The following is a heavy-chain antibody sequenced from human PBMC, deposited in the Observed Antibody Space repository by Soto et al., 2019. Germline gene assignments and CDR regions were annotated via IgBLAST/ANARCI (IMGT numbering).Heavy chain of an antibody. CDR3: ARESEDLTSNFDY. J-gene: IGHJ4*02. V-gene: IGHV3-21*01. CDR1: GFTFGTYS. CDR2: ITRGGET. Sequence: TGGSLRLSCVASGFTFGTYSMHWVRQAPGKGLEWVSSITRGGETYYAESVKGRLTISRDYAKNSVSLQMNSLRVEDTAVYYCARESEDLTSNFDYWGQGTLVTVSS.